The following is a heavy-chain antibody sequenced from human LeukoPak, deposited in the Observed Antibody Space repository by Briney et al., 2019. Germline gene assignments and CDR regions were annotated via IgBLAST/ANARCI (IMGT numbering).Heavy chain of an antibody. CDR3: ARTYCTNGVCLFYYFDY. D-gene: IGHD2-8*01. Sequence: GGSLRLSCAASGFTFSSYSMNWVRQAPGKGLEWVSSISSSSYIYYADSVKGRFTISRDNAKNSLYLQMNSLRAEDTAVYYCARTYCTNGVCLFYYFDYWGQGTLVTVSS. V-gene: IGHV3-21*01. J-gene: IGHJ4*02. CDR1: GFTFSSYS. CDR2: ISSSSYI.